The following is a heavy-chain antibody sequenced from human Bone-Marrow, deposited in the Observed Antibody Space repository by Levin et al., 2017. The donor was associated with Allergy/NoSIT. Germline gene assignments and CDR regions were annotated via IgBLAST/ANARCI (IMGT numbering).Heavy chain of an antibody. CDR2: ISGSGDST. V-gene: IGHV3-23*01. CDR1: GFAFSNFA. Sequence: GGSLRLSCAASGFAFSNFAMSWVRQAPGKGLEWVSSISGSGDSTYYADSVKGRLTISRDNSKNTLYVEMSSLRAEDTAIYYCAKDGWTQYPTKYFDFWGQGALVTVSS. CDR3: AKDGWTQYPTKYFDF. D-gene: IGHD1/OR15-1a*01. J-gene: IGHJ4*02.